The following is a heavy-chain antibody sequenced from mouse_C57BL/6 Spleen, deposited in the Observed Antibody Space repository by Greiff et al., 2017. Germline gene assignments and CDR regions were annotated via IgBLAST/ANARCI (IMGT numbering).Heavy chain of an antibody. CDR2: IDPGDGET. J-gene: IGHJ3*01. CDR3: ARGGIYYGYEFAY. D-gene: IGHD2-2*01. V-gene: IGHV14-2*01. CDR1: GFNIKGYC. Sequence: VQLQQSGAELVKPGASVKLSCTASGFNIKGYCMHWVKQRTEQGLEWIGRIDPGDGETQYAPKFQGRATITADTSSNTAYLQLSSLTSEDTAVDYCARGGIYYGYEFAYWGQGTPVTVSA.